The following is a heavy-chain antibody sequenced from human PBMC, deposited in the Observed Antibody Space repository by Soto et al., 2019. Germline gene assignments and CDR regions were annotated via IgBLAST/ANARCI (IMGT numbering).Heavy chain of an antibody. CDR1: GFTVSSNY. J-gene: IGHJ6*02. CDR2: IYSGGST. Sequence: EVQLVESGGGLIQPGGSLRLSCAASGFTVSSNYMSWVRQAPGKGLEWVSVIYSGGSTYYADSVKGRFTISRDNSKNTLYLQMNSLRAEDTAVYYCARDGVVVVPAAMGRSDYYYGMDVWGQGTTVTVSS. CDR3: ARDGVVVVPAAMGRSDYYYGMDV. V-gene: IGHV3-53*01. D-gene: IGHD2-2*01.